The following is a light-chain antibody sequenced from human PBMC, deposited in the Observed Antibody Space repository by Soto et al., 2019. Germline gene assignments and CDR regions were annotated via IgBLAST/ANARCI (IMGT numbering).Light chain of an antibody. Sequence: DIQMTQSPSTLSASIGDTVIITCRASQSINSWLAWYQQKPGKAPKLLIHKASTLESGVPSRFSGRESGTEFTLTISSLQPDDFATFYCQQYDRFPYTFGQGPKLEIK. V-gene: IGKV1-5*03. CDR3: QQYDRFPYT. J-gene: IGKJ2*01. CDR1: QSINSW. CDR2: KAS.